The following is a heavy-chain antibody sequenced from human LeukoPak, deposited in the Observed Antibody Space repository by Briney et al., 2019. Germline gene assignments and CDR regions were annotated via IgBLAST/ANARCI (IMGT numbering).Heavy chain of an antibody. J-gene: IGHJ3*02. V-gene: IGHV1-69*05. CDR1: GGMFNTYA. Sequence: GASVKVSCKASGGMFNTYAINWVRQAPGHGLEWVGGIIPTIGAANYAERFQDRVSITTDASSNTAYMEMSSLRFDDTAVYYCARSQELDIMDDALDTWGQGTMVTVS. D-gene: IGHD3-9*01. CDR2: IIPTIGAA. CDR3: ARSQELDIMDDALDT.